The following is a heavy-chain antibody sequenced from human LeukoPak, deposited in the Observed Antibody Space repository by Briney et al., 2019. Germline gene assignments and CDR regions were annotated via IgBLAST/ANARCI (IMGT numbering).Heavy chain of an antibody. CDR3: ARGRGFGSSSTSCYFGSVYMDV. Sequence: ASVKVSCKASGYTFTSYDINWVRQATGRGLEWMGWMNPNSGNTGYAQKFQGRVTMTRNTSISTAYMELSSLRSEDTAVYYCARGRGFGSSSTSCYFGSVYMDVWGKGTTVTVSS. CDR2: MNPNSGNT. CDR1: GYTFTSYD. J-gene: IGHJ6*03. D-gene: IGHD2-2*01. V-gene: IGHV1-8*01.